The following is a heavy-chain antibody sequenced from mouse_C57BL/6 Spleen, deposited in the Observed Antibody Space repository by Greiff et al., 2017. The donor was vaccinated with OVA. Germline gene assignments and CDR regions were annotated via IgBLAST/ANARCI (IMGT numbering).Heavy chain of an antibody. Sequence: VQLKQSGAELVKPGASVKISCKASGYAFSSYWMNWVKQRPGKGLEWIGQIHPGDGDTNYNGKFKGKATLTADKSSSTAYMQLSSLTSEDSAVYFCARGGNYDAMDYWGQGTSVTVSS. CDR1: GYAFSSYW. V-gene: IGHV1-80*01. D-gene: IGHD1-1*01. CDR2: IHPGDGDT. CDR3: ARGGNYDAMDY. J-gene: IGHJ4*01.